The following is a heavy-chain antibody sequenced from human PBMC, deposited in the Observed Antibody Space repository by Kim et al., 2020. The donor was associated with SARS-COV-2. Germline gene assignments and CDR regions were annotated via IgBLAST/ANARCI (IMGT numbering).Heavy chain of an antibody. D-gene: IGHD3-10*01. V-gene: IGHV3-64*05. J-gene: IGHJ4*02. CDR1: GFTFSNYA. CDR3: VTRNYYNSGSYYAVAPFDS. Sequence: GGSLRLSCSASGFTFSNYAMHWVRQAPGKGLEYVSAISSDGGSTYYADSVKGRFTISRDNSKNMLYVQMSSLRVEDTAIYYCVTRNYYNSGSYYAVAPFDSWGQGTLVTASS. CDR2: ISSDGGST.